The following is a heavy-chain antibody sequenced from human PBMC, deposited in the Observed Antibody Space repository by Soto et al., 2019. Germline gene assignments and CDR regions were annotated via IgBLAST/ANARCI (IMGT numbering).Heavy chain of an antibody. CDR2: ITGSGDRT. D-gene: IGHD7-27*01. V-gene: IGHV3-23*04. CDR1: GFTFSNFA. Sequence: EVQLVESGGGLVQPGGSLRLSCAASGFTFSNFAMSWVRQAPGKGLQWVSSITGSGDRTYHADSVKGRFTISRDNSRNTIYLQLDSLRDEDTALYYCARDCNSSSCTRWGSWGRGTLVTVSS. J-gene: IGHJ5*02. CDR3: ARDCNSSSCTRWGS.